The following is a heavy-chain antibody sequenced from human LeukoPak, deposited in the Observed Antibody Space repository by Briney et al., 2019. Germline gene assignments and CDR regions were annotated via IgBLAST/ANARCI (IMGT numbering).Heavy chain of an antibody. V-gene: IGHV3-11*05. CDR2: ISPSTTHT. J-gene: IGHJ4*02. CDR1: GFSFSDYY. D-gene: IGHD6-13*01. Sequence: GGSLRLSCAASGFSFSDYYMTWIRQAPGKGLDWVSYISPSTTHTPYADSVKGRFTISRDNAENSLYLQMDSLRAEDTALYYCARVGSIAGAGTADYWGQGTLVTVSS. CDR3: ARVGSIAGAGTADY.